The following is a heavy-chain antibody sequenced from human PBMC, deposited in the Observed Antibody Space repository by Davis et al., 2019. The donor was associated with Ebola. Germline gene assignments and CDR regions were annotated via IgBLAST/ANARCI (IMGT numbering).Heavy chain of an antibody. CDR1: GGSISGYF. CDR2: IYISGST. D-gene: IGHD6-13*01. CDR3: AREVESSSRSLDS. J-gene: IGHJ4*02. Sequence: PSETLSLTCTVSGGSISGYFWTWIRQPAGKGLEWIGRIYISGSTNSNPSLKSRVTMPVDTSKNQFSLKLISVTAADTAVYFCAREVESSSRSLDSWGQGILVTVSS. V-gene: IGHV4-4*07.